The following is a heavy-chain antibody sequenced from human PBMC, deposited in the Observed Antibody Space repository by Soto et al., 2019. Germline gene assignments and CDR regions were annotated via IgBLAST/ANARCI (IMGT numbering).Heavy chain of an antibody. J-gene: IGHJ4*01. Sequence: QLQLQESGPGLVKPSETLSLTCTVSGGSISSSSYYWGWIRQPPGKGLEWIGSIYYSGSTYYNPSLKSRVTISVDTSKNQFSLKLSSVTAADTAVYYCARDQNYYDSSGYYFGRTYYFDYWGHGTLVTVSS. V-gene: IGHV4-39*02. CDR1: GGSISSSSYY. D-gene: IGHD3-22*01. CDR2: IYYSGST. CDR3: ARDQNYYDSSGYYFGRTYYFDY.